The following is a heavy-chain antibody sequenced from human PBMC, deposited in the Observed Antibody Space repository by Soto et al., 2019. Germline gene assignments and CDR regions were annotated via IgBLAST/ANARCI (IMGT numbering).Heavy chain of an antibody. CDR3: ARGRGTGYYYGMDV. V-gene: IGHV1-3*01. D-gene: IGHD1-1*01. J-gene: IGHJ6*02. Sequence: ASVKVSCKASGYTFTSYAMHWVRQAPGQRLEWMGRINAGNGNTKYSQKFQGRVTITRDTSASTAYMELSSLRSEDTAVYYCARGRGTGYYYGMDVWGQGTTVTVSS. CDR2: INAGNGNT. CDR1: GYTFTSYA.